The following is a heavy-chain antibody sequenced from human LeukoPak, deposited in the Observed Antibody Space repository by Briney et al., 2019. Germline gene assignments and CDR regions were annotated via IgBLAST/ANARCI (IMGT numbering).Heavy chain of an antibody. CDR1: GFTFSAYW. V-gene: IGHV3-74*01. CDR3: AREILEPGKTHEY. CDR2: INNDGTAT. D-gene: IGHD1-1*01. J-gene: IGHJ4*02. Sequence: GGSLRLSCAASGFTFSAYWMHWVRHVPGRGLVWVSRINNDGTATFFADSVKGRFTISRDNAKNTLYLQMDSLRAEDTAMYYCAREILEPGKTHEYWGQGTLVSVSS.